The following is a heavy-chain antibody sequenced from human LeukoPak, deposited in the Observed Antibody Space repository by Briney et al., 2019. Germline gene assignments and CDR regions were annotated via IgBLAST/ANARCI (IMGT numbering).Heavy chain of an antibody. D-gene: IGHD3-16*01. J-gene: IGHJ4*02. V-gene: IGHV1-69*05. CDR2: IIPIFGTA. CDR3: ARRIIPGYYFDY. Sequence: SVKVSCKASGGTFSSYAISWVRQAPGQGLEWMGRIIPIFGTANYAQKFQGRVTITTDESTSTAYMELSSLRSEDTALYYCARRIIPGYYFDYWGQGTLVTVSS. CDR1: GGTFSSYA.